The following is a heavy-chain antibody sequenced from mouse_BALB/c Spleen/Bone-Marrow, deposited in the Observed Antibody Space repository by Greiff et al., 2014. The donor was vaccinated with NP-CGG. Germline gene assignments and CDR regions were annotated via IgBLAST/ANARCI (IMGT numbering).Heavy chain of an antibody. CDR2: ISDGGSYT. V-gene: IGHV5-4*02. Sequence: EVKLVESGGGLVKPGGSLKLSCAASGFTFSDYYMYWVRQTPEKRLEWVATISDGGSYTYYPDSVKGRFTISRDNAKNNLYLQMSSLKSEDTAMYYCARDRRITTATYAMDYWSQGTSVTVSS. D-gene: IGHD1-2*01. CDR1: GFTFSDYY. J-gene: IGHJ4*01. CDR3: ARDRRITTATYAMDY.